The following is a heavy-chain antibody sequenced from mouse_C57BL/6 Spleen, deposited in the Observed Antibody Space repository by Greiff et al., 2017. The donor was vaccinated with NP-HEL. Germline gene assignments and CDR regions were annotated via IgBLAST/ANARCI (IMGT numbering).Heavy chain of an antibody. CDR1: GYTFTDYE. CDR3: TFITTVVAPIDY. Sequence: VKLLESGAELVRPGASVTLSCKASGYTFTDYEMHWVKQTPVHGLEWIGAIDPETGGTAYNQKFKGKAILTADKSSSTAYMELRSLTSEDSAVYYCTFITTVVAPIDYGGQGTTLTVSS. D-gene: IGHD1-1*01. J-gene: IGHJ2*01. CDR2: IDPETGGT. V-gene: IGHV1-15*01.